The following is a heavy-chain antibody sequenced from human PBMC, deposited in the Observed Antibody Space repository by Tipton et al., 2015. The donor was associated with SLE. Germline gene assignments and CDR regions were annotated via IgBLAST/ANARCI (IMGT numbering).Heavy chain of an antibody. D-gene: IGHD6-6*01. CDR2: IYHSGST. CDR1: GGSISSGAYY. V-gene: IGHV4-30-2*01. CDR3: ARFRYSSSLPWFDP. J-gene: IGHJ5*02. Sequence: TLSLTCAVSGGSISSGAYYWNWVRQHPGKGLEWIGEIYHSGSTNYNPSLKSRVTKSVDKSKNQFSLKLSSVTAADTAVYYCARFRYSSSLPWFDPWGQGTLVTVSS.